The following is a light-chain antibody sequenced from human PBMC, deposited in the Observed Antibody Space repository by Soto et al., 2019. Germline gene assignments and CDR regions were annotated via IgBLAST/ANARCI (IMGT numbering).Light chain of an antibody. J-gene: IGLJ1*01. CDR3: TSYTSSSTLYV. Sequence: SVLPQPASLSGSPGQSITISCTGTSSDVGGYNYVSWYQQHPGKAPKLMIYDVRNRASGASNRFSGSKSGNTASLTISGLQAEDEADYYCTSYTSSSTLYVFGTGTKVTVL. CDR2: DVR. CDR1: SSDVGGYNY. V-gene: IGLV2-14*01.